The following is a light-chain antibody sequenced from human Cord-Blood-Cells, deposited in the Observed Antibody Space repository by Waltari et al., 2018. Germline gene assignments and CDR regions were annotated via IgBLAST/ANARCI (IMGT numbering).Light chain of an antibody. CDR1: QSVSSY. V-gene: IGKV3-11*01. CDR2: DAS. CDR3: QQRSNWPWT. J-gene: IGKJ1*01. Sequence: IVLTQSPPTLSLSPGERATLSCRASQSVSSYLAWYQQKPGQAPRLLIYDASNRATGIPARFSGSGSGTDFTLTISSLEPEDFAVYYSQQRSNWPWTFGQGTKVEIK.